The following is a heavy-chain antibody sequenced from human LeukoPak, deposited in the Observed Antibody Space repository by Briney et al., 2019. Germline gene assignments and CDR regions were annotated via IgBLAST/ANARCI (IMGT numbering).Heavy chain of an antibody. CDR1: GFTFSSYG. CDR3: AKVQRWLQFLDY. V-gene: IGHV3-30*02. Sequence: GGSLRLSGAASGFTFSSYGMHWVRQAPGKGLEWVAFIRYDGSNKYYADSVKGRFTISRDNSKNTLYLQMNSLRAEDTAVYYCAKVQRWLQFLDYWGQGTLVTVSS. D-gene: IGHD5-24*01. J-gene: IGHJ4*02. CDR2: IRYDGSNK.